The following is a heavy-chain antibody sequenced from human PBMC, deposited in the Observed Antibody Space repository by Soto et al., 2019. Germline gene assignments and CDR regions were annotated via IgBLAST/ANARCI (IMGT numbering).Heavy chain of an antibody. Sequence: QVQLQESGPGLVKPSQTLSLTCTVSGGSISSGGYYWSWIRQHPGKGLEWIGYIYYSGSTYYNPXXKSRVTISVDXXKXQXXLKLSSVTAADTAVYYCARSIAAAGYYYYYYGMDVWGQGTTVTVSS. CDR2: IYYSGST. V-gene: IGHV4-31*03. J-gene: IGHJ6*02. CDR3: ARSIAAAGYYYYYYGMDV. D-gene: IGHD6-13*01. CDR1: GGSISSGGYY.